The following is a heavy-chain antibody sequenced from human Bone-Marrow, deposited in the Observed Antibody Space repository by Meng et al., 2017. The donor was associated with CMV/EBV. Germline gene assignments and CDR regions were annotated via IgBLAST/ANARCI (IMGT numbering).Heavy chain of an antibody. CDR2: ISSSSSYI. Sequence: GGSLRLSCAASGFTFSSYSMNWVRQAPGKGMEWVSSISSSSSYIYYADSVMGRFTISRDNAKNSLYLQMNSLRAEDTAVYYCARRSRDGYNYDYFDYWGQGTLVTVSS. CDR1: GFTFSSYS. J-gene: IGHJ4*02. D-gene: IGHD5-24*01. CDR3: ARRSRDGYNYDYFDY. V-gene: IGHV3-21*01.